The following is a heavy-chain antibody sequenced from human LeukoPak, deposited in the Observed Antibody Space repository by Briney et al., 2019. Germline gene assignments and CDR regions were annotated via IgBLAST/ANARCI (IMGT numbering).Heavy chain of an antibody. CDR1: GYTFTGYY. D-gene: IGHD3-3*01. J-gene: IGHJ4*02. CDR2: INPNSGGT. V-gene: IGHV1-2*06. Sequence: ASVKVSCKASGYTFTGYYMHWVRQAPGQGLEWMGRINPNSGGTNYAQKFQGRVTMIRDTSISTAYMELSRLRSDDTAVYYCARGPHFGVVPLHYFDYWGQGTLVTVSS. CDR3: ARGPHFGVVPLHYFDY.